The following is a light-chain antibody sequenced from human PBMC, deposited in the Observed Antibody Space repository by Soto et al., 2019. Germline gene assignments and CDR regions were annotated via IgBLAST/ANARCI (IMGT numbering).Light chain of an antibody. Sequence: QSALTQPASVSGSPGQSITISCTGTSSDVGGYNYVSWYQQHLGKAPKLMIHDVSNRPSGVSNRFSGSKSGNTASLTISGLQAEDEADYFCSSYTSGSTPHVVFGGGTKLTVL. CDR2: DVS. CDR3: SSYTSGSTPHVV. J-gene: IGLJ2*01. CDR1: SSDVGGYNY. V-gene: IGLV2-14*01.